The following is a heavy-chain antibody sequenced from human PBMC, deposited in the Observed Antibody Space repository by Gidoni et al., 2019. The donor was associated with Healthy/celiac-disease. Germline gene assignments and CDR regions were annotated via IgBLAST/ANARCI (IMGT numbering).Heavy chain of an antibody. CDR3: AVVITGTTWYAFDI. V-gene: IGHV1-8*01. Sequence: VKVSCKASGYTFTSYDINWVRQATGQGLEWMGWMNPNSGNTGYAQKFPGIVTMTRNPAISTAYMELSSLRSEDTAVYYCAVVITGTTWYAFDIWGQGTMVTVSS. D-gene: IGHD1-7*01. CDR1: GYTFTSYD. J-gene: IGHJ3*02. CDR2: MNPNSGNT.